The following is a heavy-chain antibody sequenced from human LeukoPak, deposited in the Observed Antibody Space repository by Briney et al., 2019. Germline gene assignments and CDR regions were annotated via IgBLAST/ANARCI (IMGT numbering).Heavy chain of an antibody. CDR3: ARGSLGDTYYYGSGSYPYYGMDV. V-gene: IGHV1-24*01. J-gene: IGHJ6*02. Sequence: GASVKVSCKVSGYTLTELSMHWVRQAPGKGLEWMGGFDPEDGETIYAQKFQGRVTMTEDTSTDTAYMELSRLRSDDTAVYYCARGSLGDTYYYGSGSYPYYGMDVWGQGATVTVSS. D-gene: IGHD3-10*01. CDR2: FDPEDGET. CDR1: GYTLTELS.